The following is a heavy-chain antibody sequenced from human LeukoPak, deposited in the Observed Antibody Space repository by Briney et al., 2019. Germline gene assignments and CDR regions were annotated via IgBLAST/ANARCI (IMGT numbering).Heavy chain of an antibody. J-gene: IGHJ3*02. Sequence: ASETLSLTCTVSGGSISSYYWSWIRQPPGKGLEWIGYIYYSGSTNYNPSLKSRVTISVDTSKNQFSLKLSSVTAADTAVYYCAREVGAFDIWGQGTMVTVSS. CDR3: AREVGAFDI. CDR2: IYYSGST. D-gene: IGHD3-10*01. CDR1: GGSISSYY. V-gene: IGHV4-59*01.